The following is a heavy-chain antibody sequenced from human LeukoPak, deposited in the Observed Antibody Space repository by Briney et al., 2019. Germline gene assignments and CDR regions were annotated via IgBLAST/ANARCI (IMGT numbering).Heavy chain of an antibody. J-gene: IGHJ4*02. Sequence: GSLRLSCVASGFTFTDRPMNWVRQAPGKGLEWISYIGGDGIAFYADSVKGRFTASKDDARKSMYLQMNSLRVEDTAVYYCAKDRANWAIDDWGQGTQVTVSS. CDR2: IGGDGIA. D-gene: IGHD3-16*01. CDR3: AKDRANWAIDD. V-gene: IGHV3-69-1*01. CDR1: GFTFTDRP.